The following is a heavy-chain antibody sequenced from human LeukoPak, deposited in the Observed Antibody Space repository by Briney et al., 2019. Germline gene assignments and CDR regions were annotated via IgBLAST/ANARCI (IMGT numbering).Heavy chain of an antibody. D-gene: IGHD3-3*01. J-gene: IGHJ4*02. CDR3: AKDHSPANLFGVVIVDY. V-gene: IGHV3-23*01. Sequence: GGSLRLSCAASGFTFSSYWMSWVRQAPGKGLEWVSAISGSGGSTYYADSVKGRFTISRDNSKNTLYLQMNSLRAEDTAVYYCAKDHSPANLFGVVIVDYWGQGTLVTVSS. CDR2: ISGSGGST. CDR1: GFTFSSYW.